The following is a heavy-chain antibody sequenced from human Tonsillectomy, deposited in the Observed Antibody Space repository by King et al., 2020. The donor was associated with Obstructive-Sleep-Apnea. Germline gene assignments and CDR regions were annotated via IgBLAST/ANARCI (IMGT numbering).Heavy chain of an antibody. V-gene: IGHV7-4-1*02. CDR2: INTDTGSP. Sequence: QLVQSGSELKKPGASVKVSFKASGYTFINYVINCVRQAPGQGLEWIGWINTDTGSPTYSQGFTGRFVFSLDTSVRSAYLQISGLKAEDTAVYFCVRDGAGAHFDSWGQGTLVTVSS. D-gene: IGHD1-26*01. CDR1: GYTFINYV. J-gene: IGHJ4*02. CDR3: VRDGAGAHFDS.